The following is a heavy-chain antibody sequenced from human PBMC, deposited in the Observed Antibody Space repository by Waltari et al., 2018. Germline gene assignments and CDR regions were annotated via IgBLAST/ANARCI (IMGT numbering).Heavy chain of an antibody. CDR3: ARGRGTYFDY. D-gene: IGHD3-16*01. V-gene: IGHV4-4*07. CDR1: GGSISGYY. CDR2: IYTSGGT. J-gene: IGHJ4*02. Sequence: QVHLQQSGPGLVKPSETLSLTCTVSGGSISGYYWSWIRQPAGKGLEWIGRIYTSGGTNYNPSLKSRITMSVDTSKNQFSLELNSVTAADTAVYFCARGRGTYFDYWGQGILVTVSS.